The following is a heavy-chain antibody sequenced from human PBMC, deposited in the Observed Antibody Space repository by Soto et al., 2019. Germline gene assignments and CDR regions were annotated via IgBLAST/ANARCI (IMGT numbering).Heavy chain of an antibody. J-gene: IGHJ6*03. Sequence: GGSLRLSCAASGFTFSSYWMSWVRQAPGKGLEWVANIKQDGSEKYYVDSVKGRFTISRDNAKNSLYLQMNSLRAEDTAVYYCARLSLEWLLLSWGYYYYYMDVWGKGTTVTVSS. V-gene: IGHV3-7*01. CDR3: ARLSLEWLLLSWGYYYYYMDV. CDR1: GFTFSSYW. D-gene: IGHD3-3*01. CDR2: IKQDGSEK.